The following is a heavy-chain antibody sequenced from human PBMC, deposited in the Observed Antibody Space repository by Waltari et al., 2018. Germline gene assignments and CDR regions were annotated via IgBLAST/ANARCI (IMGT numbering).Heavy chain of an antibody. CDR3: AKEGFRDGGYNPFDY. CDR2: IYSGGST. Sequence: EVQLLESGGGSVQPGGSLRLSCAASGFTFSSYAMSWVRQAPGKGLEWVSVIYSGGSTYYADSVKGRFTISRDNSKNTLYLQMNSLRAEDTAVYYCAKEGFRDGGYNPFDYWGQGTLVTVSS. J-gene: IGHJ4*02. D-gene: IGHD5-12*01. CDR1: GFTFSSYA. V-gene: IGHV3-23*03.